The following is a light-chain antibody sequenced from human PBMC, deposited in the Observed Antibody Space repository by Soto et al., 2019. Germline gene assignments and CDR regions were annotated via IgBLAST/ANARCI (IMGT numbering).Light chain of an antibody. CDR1: QSVGSIY. CDR2: GAS. V-gene: IGKV3-20*01. J-gene: IGKJ1*01. CDR3: QQYGSSQWT. Sequence: EIVLTQSPGTLSLSPGERATLSCRASQSVGSIYLAWYQQKPGQAPRLLIYGASSRATGIPDRFSGSGSGTDFTLTISRLEPEDFAVYYCQQYGSSQWTFGQGTKVDI.